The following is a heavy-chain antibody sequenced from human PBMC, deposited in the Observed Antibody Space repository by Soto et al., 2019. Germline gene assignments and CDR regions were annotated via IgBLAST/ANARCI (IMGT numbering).Heavy chain of an antibody. CDR1: GFSFSSYG. CDR3: ARRPRGDAFDI. J-gene: IGHJ3*02. CDR2: IWYDGSNK. D-gene: IGHD3-10*01. V-gene: IGHV3-33*01. Sequence: QVQLVESGGGVVQPGRSLRLSCAASGFSFSSYGMHWVRQPPGKGLEWVAVIWYDGSNKYYADSVKGRFTISRDNSKNTVYLQMNSLRAEDTAVYYCARRPRGDAFDIRGQGTMVTVSS.